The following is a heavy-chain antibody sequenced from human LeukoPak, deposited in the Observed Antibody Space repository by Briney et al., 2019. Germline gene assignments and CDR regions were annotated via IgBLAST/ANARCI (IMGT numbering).Heavy chain of an antibody. CDR2: IIPIFGTA. CDR1: GGTFSSYA. Sequence: SVKVSCKASGGTFSSYAISWVRQAPGQGLEWMGGIIPIFGTANYAQKFQGRVTITADESTSTAYMELSSLRSEDTAVYYCAKDGSVATILDAFDIWGQGTMVTVSS. CDR3: AKDGSVATILDAFDI. J-gene: IGHJ3*02. V-gene: IGHV1-69*13. D-gene: IGHD5-12*01.